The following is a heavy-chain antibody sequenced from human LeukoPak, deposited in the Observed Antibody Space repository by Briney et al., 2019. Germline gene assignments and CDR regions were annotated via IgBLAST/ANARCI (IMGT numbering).Heavy chain of an antibody. CDR1: GFTLSSYA. J-gene: IGHJ4*02. CDR3: AKGDASPVHLLTGH. V-gene: IGHV3-23*01. D-gene: IGHD3-9*01. CDR2: ISGSGGNT. Sequence: GGSLRLSCAASGFTLSSYATTWVRQAPGKGLEWVTGISGSGGNTYYADSVKGRFTISRDNSKNTLYLQMNSLRAEDTAVYYCAKGDASPVHLLTGHWGQGTLVTVSS.